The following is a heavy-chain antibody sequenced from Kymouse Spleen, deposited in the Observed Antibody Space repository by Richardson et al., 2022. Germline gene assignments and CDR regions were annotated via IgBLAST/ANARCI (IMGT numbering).Heavy chain of an antibody. V-gene: IGHV3-33*01. J-gene: IGHJ5*02. CDR2: IWYDGSNK. Sequence: QVQLVESGGGVVQPGRSLRLSCAASGFTFSSYGMHWVRQAPGKGLEWVAVIWYDGSNKYYADSVKGRFTISRDNSKNTLYLQMNSLRAEDTAVYYCARESYYYGSGSYGWFDPWGQGTLVTVSS. D-gene: IGHD3-10*01. CDR1: GFTFSSYG. CDR3: ARESYYYGSGSYGWFDP.